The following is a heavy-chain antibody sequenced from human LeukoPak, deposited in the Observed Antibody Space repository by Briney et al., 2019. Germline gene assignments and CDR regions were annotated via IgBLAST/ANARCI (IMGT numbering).Heavy chain of an antibody. V-gene: IGHV3-30*04. CDR3: TRDYSRTLDN. D-gene: IGHD5-18*01. Sequence: PGRSLRLSCAASGFSFSNYAMHWGRQAPGKGLEWVAVISYDGTNKYYADSVKGRFTISRDNSKNMVYLQMNSLRAEDTAVYYCTRDYSRTLDNWGQGTLVTVSS. CDR1: GFSFSNYA. J-gene: IGHJ4*02. CDR2: ISYDGTNK.